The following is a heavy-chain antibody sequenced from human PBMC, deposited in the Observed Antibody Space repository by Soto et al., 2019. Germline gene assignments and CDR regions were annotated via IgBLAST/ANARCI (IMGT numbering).Heavy chain of an antibody. D-gene: IGHD3-9*01. V-gene: IGHV4-59*01. CDR1: GGSISSYY. CDR3: ARGYHDILTGYPFDY. Sequence: KSSETLSLTCTVSGGSISSYYWSWIRQPPGKGLEWIGYIYYSGSTNYNPSLKSRVTISVDTPKNQFSLKLSSVTAADTAVYYCARGYHDILTGYPFDYWGQGTLVTVSS. CDR2: IYYSGST. J-gene: IGHJ4*02.